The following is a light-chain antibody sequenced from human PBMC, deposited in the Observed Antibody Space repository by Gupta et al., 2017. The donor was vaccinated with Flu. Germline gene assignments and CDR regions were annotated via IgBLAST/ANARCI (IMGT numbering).Light chain of an antibody. CDR3: LSPDSTSHYRAV. Sequence: ITCSGDALPKQYAYWYQQKPGQAPVLVIYKDSARRSGIAERFSRSSSGTTVTLPISRVQAEDEAEYYCLSPDSTSHYRAVFGGGTKLTVL. CDR2: KDS. V-gene: IGLV3-25*03. J-gene: IGLJ3*02. CDR1: ALPKQY.